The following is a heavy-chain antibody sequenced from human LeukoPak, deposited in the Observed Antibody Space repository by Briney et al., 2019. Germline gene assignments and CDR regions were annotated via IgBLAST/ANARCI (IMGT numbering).Heavy chain of an antibody. CDR1: GFTVSSNC. CDR2: IYSGGST. CDR3: ARRAGDYSHPYDY. J-gene: IGHJ4*02. Sequence: GGSLRLSCAASGFTVSSNCMSWVRQAPGEGLEWVSFIYSGGSTYYEDSVKGRFTISRDNSKNTLYLQMNSMRAEDTAVYYCARRAGDYSHPYDYWGQGTLVTVSS. V-gene: IGHV3-53*01. D-gene: IGHD3-22*01.